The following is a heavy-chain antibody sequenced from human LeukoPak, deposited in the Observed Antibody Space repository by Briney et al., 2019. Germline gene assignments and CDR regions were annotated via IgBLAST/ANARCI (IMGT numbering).Heavy chain of an antibody. D-gene: IGHD6-13*01. CDR1: GGSISSSSYY. V-gene: IGHV4-39*07. Sequence: SETLSLTCTVSGGSISSSSYYWGWIRQPPGKGLEWMGILYYSGSTYYNPSLKSRVTISVDTSKNQFSLKLSSVTAADTAVYYCARLLTGAAGTGFDYWGQGTLVTVSS. J-gene: IGHJ4*02. CDR2: LYYSGST. CDR3: ARLLTGAAGTGFDY.